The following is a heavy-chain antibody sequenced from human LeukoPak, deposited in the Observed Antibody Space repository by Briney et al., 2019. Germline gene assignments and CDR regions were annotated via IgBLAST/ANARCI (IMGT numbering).Heavy chain of an antibody. D-gene: IGHD2-2*01. V-gene: IGHV4-34*01. J-gene: IGHJ4*02. Sequence: PSETLSLTCAVYGGSFSGYYWSWIRQPPGKGLEWIGEINHSGSTNYNPSLKSRVTISVDTSKNQFSLKLSSVTAADTAVYYCARERREQLLPPYTRSVTYFDYWGQGTLATVSS. CDR3: ARERREQLLPPYTRSVTYFDY. CDR2: INHSGST. CDR1: GGSFSGYY.